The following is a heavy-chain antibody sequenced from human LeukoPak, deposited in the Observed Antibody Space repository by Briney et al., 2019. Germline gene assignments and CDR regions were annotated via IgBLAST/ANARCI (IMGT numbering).Heavy chain of an antibody. CDR3: ASYPGGTGYFDY. CDR1: GGSISSYY. CDR2: IYTSGST. D-gene: IGHD3/OR15-3a*01. V-gene: IGHV4-4*09. J-gene: IGHJ4*02. Sequence: SETLSLTCTVSGGSISSYYWSWIRQPPGKGLEWIGYIYTSGSTNYNPSLKSRVTISVDTSKNQFSLKLSSVTAPDTAVYYCASYPGGTGYFDYWGQGTLVTVSS.